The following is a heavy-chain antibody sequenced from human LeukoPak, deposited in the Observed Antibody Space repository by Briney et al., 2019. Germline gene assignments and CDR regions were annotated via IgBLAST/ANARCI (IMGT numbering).Heavy chain of an antibody. D-gene: IGHD2-2*01. CDR2: IYYSGST. J-gene: IGHJ6*03. Sequence: PSETLSLTCTVSGGSISSYYWSWIRQPPGKGLEWIGYIYYSGSTNYNPSLKSRVTISVDTSKNQFSLKLSSVTAADTAVYYCARLGKGYCSSTSCPSYYYMDVWGKGTTVTVSS. V-gene: IGHV4-59*01. CDR1: GGSISSYY. CDR3: ARLGKGYCSSTSCPSYYYMDV.